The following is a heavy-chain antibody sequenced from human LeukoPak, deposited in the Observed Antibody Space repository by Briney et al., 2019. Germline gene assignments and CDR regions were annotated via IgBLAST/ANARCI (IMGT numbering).Heavy chain of an antibody. V-gene: IGHV3-74*01. CDR1: GFTISSYW. J-gene: IGHJ4*02. Sequence: GGSLRLSCAASGFTISSYWMHWVRQAPGKGLVWVSRIKSDGSSTNYADSVKGRFTISRGNAQNTLYLQMNSLRAEDTAVYYCARDAFGGRSDSWGQGTLVIVSS. D-gene: IGHD2-15*01. CDR3: ARDAFGGRSDS. CDR2: IKSDGSST.